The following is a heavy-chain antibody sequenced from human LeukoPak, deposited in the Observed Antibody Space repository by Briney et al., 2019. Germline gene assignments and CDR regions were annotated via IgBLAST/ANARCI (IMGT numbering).Heavy chain of an antibody. CDR1: GGTFSSYA. CDR3: ARDPIDDILTGYFPSEGFDY. V-gene: IGHV1-69*05. CDR2: IIPIFGTA. Sequence: SVKVSCKASGGTFSSYAISWVRQAPGQGLEWMGRIIPIFGTADYAQKFQGRVTITTDESTSTAYMELSSLRSEDTAVYYCARDPIDDILTGYFPSEGFDYWGQGTLVTVSS. J-gene: IGHJ4*02. D-gene: IGHD3-9*01.